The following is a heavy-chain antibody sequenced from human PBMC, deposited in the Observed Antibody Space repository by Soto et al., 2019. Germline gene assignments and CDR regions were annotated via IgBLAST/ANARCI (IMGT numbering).Heavy chain of an antibody. J-gene: IGHJ5*02. V-gene: IGHV3-23*01. CDR1: GFNTGFYA. Sequence: EVQLLESGGGLVQPGWSLTLACTASGFNTGFYAMSWVRQTPGKGLEWVAALSRSGGATYYADSVRGRFTISRDASKDTLFLQMSNLRAEEPALYYWSKGEMSRIRNSFDPWGQGTLVTVSS. CDR2: LSRSGGAT. CDR3: SKGEMSRIRNSFDP. D-gene: IGHD1-7*01.